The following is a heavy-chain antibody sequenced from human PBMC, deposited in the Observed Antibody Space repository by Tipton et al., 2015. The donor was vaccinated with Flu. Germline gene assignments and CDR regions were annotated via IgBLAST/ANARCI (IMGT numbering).Heavy chain of an antibody. CDR2: ISFDGSKE. Sequence: SLRLSCAVSGFSFSSYGMHWVRQAPGKGLEWVAVISFDGSKEYYADSVQGRFTISRDNSKDTVYLQMNSLRAEDTAVYYCAKDLDLRYFDWILNPWGQGTRVTVSS. CDR3: AKDLDLRYFDWILNP. D-gene: IGHD3-9*01. J-gene: IGHJ5*02. CDR1: GFSFSSYG. V-gene: IGHV3-30*18.